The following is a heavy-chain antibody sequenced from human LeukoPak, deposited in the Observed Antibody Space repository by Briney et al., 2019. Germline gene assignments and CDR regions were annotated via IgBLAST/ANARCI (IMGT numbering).Heavy chain of an antibody. CDR1: GFSFSAYW. J-gene: IGHJ4*02. CDR2: IEGDGSST. V-gene: IGHV3-74*01. CDR3: AGDPSYSSGWYNY. Sequence: GGSLRLSCAASGFSFSAYWMHWVRQAPGKGLMWVSRIEGDGSSTNCADSVKGRFTISRDNAKNTLYLEMNSLRAEDTAVYYCAGDPSYSSGWYNYWGQGTLVTVSS. D-gene: IGHD6-19*01.